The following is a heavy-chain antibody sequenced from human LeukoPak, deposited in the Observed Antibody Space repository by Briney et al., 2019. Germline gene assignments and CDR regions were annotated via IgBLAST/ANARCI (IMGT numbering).Heavy chain of an antibody. J-gene: IGHJ6*02. Sequence: PGRSLRLSCAASGFTFSSYAMHWVRQAPGKGLEWVASISYDGSNKYYADSLKGRFTISRDNSKKTLYLQMNSLRAEDSAVYYCARDGVVPAAIIRRLRDYYYGMDVWGQGTTVTVSS. CDR2: ISYDGSNK. V-gene: IGHV3-30-3*01. CDR1: GFTFSSYA. D-gene: IGHD2-2*01. CDR3: ARDGVVPAAIIRRLRDYYYGMDV.